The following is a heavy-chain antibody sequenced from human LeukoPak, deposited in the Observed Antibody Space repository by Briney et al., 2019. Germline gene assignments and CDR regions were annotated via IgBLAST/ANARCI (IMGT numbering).Heavy chain of an antibody. CDR3: ARGTYYYDSSGYIYAFDI. J-gene: IGHJ3*02. D-gene: IGHD3-22*01. Sequence: SVKVSCKASGGTFSSYAISWVRQAPGQGLEWMGGIIPIFGTANYAQKFQGRVTITTDESTNTAYMELSSLRSEDTAVYYCARGTYYYDSSGYIYAFDIWGQGTMVTVSS. V-gene: IGHV1-69*05. CDR2: IIPIFGTA. CDR1: GGTFSSYA.